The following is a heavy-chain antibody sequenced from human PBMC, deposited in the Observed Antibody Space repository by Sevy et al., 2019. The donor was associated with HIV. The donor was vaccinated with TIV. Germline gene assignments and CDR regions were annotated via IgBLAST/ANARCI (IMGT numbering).Heavy chain of an antibody. D-gene: IGHD3-10*01. V-gene: IGHV3-23*01. CDR2: ISGSGGST. J-gene: IGHJ4*02. Sequence: GGSLRLSCAASGFTFSSYALSWVRQAPGKGLEWVSAISGSGGSTYYADSVKGRFTISRDNSKNTLYLQMNSLRAEDTAVYYCAKDKAPFTMVRGVRGYFDYWGQGTLVTVSS. CDR3: AKDKAPFTMVRGVRGYFDY. CDR1: GFTFSSYA.